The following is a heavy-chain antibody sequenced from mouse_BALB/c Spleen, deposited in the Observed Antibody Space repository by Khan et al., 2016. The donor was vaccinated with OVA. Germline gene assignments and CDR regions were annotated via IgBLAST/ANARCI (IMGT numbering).Heavy chain of an antibody. CDR3: ARNRDGGSYWYFDV. D-gene: IGHD3-3*01. V-gene: IGHV2-6-4*01. Sequence: QVQLKESGPGLVAPSQSLSITCTVSGFSLSRYSIHWVRQPPGKGLEWLGMIWVGGGTDCNSALKSRLTTSKDNYKSQVFLKMNSLLTDDTAMYYCARNRDGGSYWYFDVWGAGTTVSVSS. J-gene: IGHJ1*01. CDR1: GFSLSRYS. CDR2: IWVGGGT.